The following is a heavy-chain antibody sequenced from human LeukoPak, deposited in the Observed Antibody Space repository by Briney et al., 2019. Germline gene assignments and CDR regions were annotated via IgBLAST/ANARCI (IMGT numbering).Heavy chain of an antibody. D-gene: IGHD3-10*01. CDR2: IYYSGST. J-gene: IGHJ4*02. Sequence: SETLSLTCTVSGGSISSYYWSWIRQPPGKGLEWIGYIYYSGSTNYNPSLKSRVTISVDTSKNQFSLKLSSVTAADTAIYYCAGLYTSGSYYGYWGQGTLVTVSS. CDR1: GGSISSYY. V-gene: IGHV4-59*08. CDR3: AGLYTSGSYYGY.